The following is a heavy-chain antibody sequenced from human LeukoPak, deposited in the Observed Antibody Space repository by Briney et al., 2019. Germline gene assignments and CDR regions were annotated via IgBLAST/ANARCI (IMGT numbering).Heavy chain of an antibody. D-gene: IGHD1-20*01. CDR2: ISYDGSNK. CDR3: AKDQYNWNPLADAFDI. V-gene: IGHV3-30*18. J-gene: IGHJ3*02. CDR1: GFTFSSYG. Sequence: PGGSLRLSCAASGFTFSSYGMHWVRQAPGKGLEWVAVISYDGSNKYYADSVKGRFTISRDNSKNTLYLQMNSLRAEDTAVYYSAKDQYNWNPLADAFDIWGQGTMVTVSS.